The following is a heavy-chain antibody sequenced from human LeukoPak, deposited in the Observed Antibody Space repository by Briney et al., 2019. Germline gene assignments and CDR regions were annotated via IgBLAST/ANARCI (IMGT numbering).Heavy chain of an antibody. V-gene: IGHV4-59*08. Sequence: PSETLSLTCTVSGGSISSYYWSWIRQPPGKGLEWIGYIYYSGSTNYNPSLKSRVTISVDTSKNQFSLKLSSVTAADTAVYYCARREVLTLPFDIWGQGTMVTVSS. J-gene: IGHJ3*02. CDR1: GGSISSYY. CDR3: ARREVLTLPFDI. D-gene: IGHD1-26*01. CDR2: IYYSGST.